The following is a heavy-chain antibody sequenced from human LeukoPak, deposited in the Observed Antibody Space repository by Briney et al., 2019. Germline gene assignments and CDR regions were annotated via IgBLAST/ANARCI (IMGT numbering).Heavy chain of an antibody. CDR1: GGSLNGHY. D-gene: IGHD3-3*01. V-gene: IGHV4-34*01. J-gene: IGHJ5*02. CDR3: AKNGQSGFSFDP. CDR2: GSEGGGT. Sequence: PSETLSLTCAVYGGSLNGHYWSWIRQPPGKGLEWIGEGSEGGGTKFNSSLKSRVTISADTSKNQFSLKVKSVTAADTAVYYCAKNGQSGFSFDPWGQGTLVTVSS.